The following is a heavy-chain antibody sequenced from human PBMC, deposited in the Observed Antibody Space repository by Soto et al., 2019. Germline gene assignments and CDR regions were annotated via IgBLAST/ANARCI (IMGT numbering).Heavy chain of an antibody. D-gene: IGHD1-26*01. CDR1: GFTVSSYG. J-gene: IGHJ4*02. CDR2: ISYDGSDK. Sequence: PGGSLRLSCAASGFTVSSYGMHWVRQAPGKGLEWVAVISYDGSDKYYADSVKGRFTVSRDNSKNTLYLQMNSLRAEDTAVYYCAKPYRMYSGSYFHYFDYWGQGTLVTVSS. V-gene: IGHV3-30*18. CDR3: AKPYRMYSGSYFHYFDY.